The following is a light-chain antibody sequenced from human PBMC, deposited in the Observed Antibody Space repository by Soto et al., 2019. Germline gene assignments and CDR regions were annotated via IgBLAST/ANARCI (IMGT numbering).Light chain of an antibody. CDR2: GNI. V-gene: IGLV1-40*01. Sequence: QSVLTQPPSVSGAPGQRVTMSCTVSSSNIGAGYDVHWFQQLPGTAPRLLIYGNINRLAGVPARFSGSKSGTSAALAITGLQAEDEADYYCQSYDSSLSAWVFGGGTQLTVL. CDR3: QSYDSSLSAWV. J-gene: IGLJ2*01. CDR1: SSNIGAGYD.